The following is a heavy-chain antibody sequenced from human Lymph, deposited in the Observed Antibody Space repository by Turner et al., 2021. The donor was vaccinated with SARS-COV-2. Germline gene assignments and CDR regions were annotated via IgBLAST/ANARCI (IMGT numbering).Heavy chain of an antibody. D-gene: IGHD1-26*01. CDR2: ICYDGSNK. J-gene: IGHJ4*02. CDR3: AREGEVGATGFDC. Sequence: QAQPVESGGGVVQPGWSLRIRWAASGFTFSTYGMHWVRQAPGQGLEWVAVICYDGSNKYYADSVKGRFTISRDNSKNTLYLQMNVLRAEDTSVYYCAREGEVGATGFDCWGQGTLVTVSS. CDR1: GFTFSTYG. V-gene: IGHV3-33*01.